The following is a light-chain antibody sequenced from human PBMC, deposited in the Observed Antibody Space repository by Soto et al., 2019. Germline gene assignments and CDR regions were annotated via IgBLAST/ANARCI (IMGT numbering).Light chain of an antibody. J-gene: IGKJ4*01. CDR1: QGISSS. V-gene: IGKV1-9*01. Sequence: EIQLTQSPSFLSASLGDRVTITCKASQGISSSVAWSQQRAGKAPKFRIDAAPTLQSGAPSRFSGSGSGTEFALTISSLQPEDSATYYCQQLKSYPLTFGGGTKVDIK. CDR2: AAP. CDR3: QQLKSYPLT.